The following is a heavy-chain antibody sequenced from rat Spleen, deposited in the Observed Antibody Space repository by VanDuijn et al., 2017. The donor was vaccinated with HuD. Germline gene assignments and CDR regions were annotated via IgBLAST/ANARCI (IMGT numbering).Heavy chain of an antibody. V-gene: IGHV5-31*01. CDR2: ITNTGGSI. CDR3: TRGGYXRX. Sequence: EVQLVESGGGLVQPGRSLKLSCVASGFTFNNYWMTWIRQAPGKGLEWVASITNTGGSIYYPDSVRGRFTISRDPAQNTLYLQMNSLRSGYTATNYCTRGGYXRXWGQGVXVTVSS. D-gene: IGHD2-3*01. CDR1: GFTFNNYW. J-gene: IGHJ2*01.